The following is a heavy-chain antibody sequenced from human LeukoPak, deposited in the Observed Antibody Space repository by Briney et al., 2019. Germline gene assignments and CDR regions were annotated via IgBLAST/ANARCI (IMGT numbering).Heavy chain of an antibody. V-gene: IGHV4-4*02. CDR2: IYHSGST. Sequence: KPSGTLSLTCAVSNGSISSNNWWSWVRQPPGKGLEWIGEIYHSGSTNYNPSLQSRVTISVDKSKNHFSLKLTSVTAADTAVYYCAKWGQGISSWYGFDPWGQGTLVTVSS. CDR3: AKWGQGISSWYGFDP. CDR1: NGSISSNNW. J-gene: IGHJ5*02. D-gene: IGHD6-13*01.